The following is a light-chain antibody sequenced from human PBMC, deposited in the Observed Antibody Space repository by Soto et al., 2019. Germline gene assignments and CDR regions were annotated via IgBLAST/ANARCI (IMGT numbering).Light chain of an antibody. J-gene: IGKJ2*01. CDR3: QQYNNWPPYT. V-gene: IGKV3-15*01. Sequence: ILLTQSLATLSVSPGESATLSCRASQSVGINLAWYQQKPGQAPRLIIYGATTRATGTPARFSGSGSGTEFTLTITSLQSEDFALYFCQQYNNWPPYTFGQGTKLEIK. CDR1: QSVGIN. CDR2: GAT.